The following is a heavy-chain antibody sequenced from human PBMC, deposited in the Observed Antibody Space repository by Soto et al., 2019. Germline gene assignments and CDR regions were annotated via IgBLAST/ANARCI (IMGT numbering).Heavy chain of an antibody. V-gene: IGHV1-69*12. CDR3: ARDSMEGDYGHY. CDR1: GGTLNTYT. CDR2: IIPIFGTT. J-gene: IGHJ4*02. Sequence: QVQLMQCGAEVKKPGSSVKVSCKASGGTLNTYTISWVRQAPGQGLEWMGGIIPIFGTTNYAQKFQGRVTITADESSSTAYMELSSLRSEDTAVYYCARDSMEGDYGHYLGQGTLVTVSS. D-gene: IGHD4-17*01.